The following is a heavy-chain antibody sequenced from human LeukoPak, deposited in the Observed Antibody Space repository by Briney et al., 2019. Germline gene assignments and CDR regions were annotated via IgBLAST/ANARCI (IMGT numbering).Heavy chain of an antibody. D-gene: IGHD1-1*01. Sequence: GGSLRLSCVASGLTFASSWMTWVRQTPDKGRGWVANINHDRGEEYHVDSERGRFTTSRDNAKNSVYLRMNSLRAEATAEYYSARDRGPNCLDYWGQGTLVTVSS. J-gene: IGHJ4*02. CDR3: ARDRGPNCLDY. CDR1: GLTFASSW. V-gene: IGHV3-7*01. CDR2: INHDRGEE.